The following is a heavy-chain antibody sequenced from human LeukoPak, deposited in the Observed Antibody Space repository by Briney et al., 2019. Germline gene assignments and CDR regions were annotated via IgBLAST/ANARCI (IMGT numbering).Heavy chain of an antibody. CDR3: ARQLPTAAADPRGYFEY. Sequence: PAETLSPTCSVSGGSISNADYYWGWIRQAPGKGLEWIGSIVYGERNHYNPSLKSRATMSVDTSKNQFSLKLTSVTAADAAMYYCARQLPTAAADPRGYFEYWGQGAVVTVSS. V-gene: IGHV4-39*01. CDR2: IVYGERN. CDR1: GGSISNADYY. D-gene: IGHD6-13*01. J-gene: IGHJ4*01.